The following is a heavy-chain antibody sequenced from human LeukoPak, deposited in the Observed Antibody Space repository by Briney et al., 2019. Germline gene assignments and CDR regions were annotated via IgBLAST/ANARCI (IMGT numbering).Heavy chain of an antibody. J-gene: IGHJ4*01. D-gene: IGHD6-13*01. CDR1: AINVTTNY. CDR2: IYGDNAA. CDR3: VSSTGQQFIPYDY. V-gene: IGHV3-66*02. Sequence: GGSLRLCCAASAINVTTNYMTWSRQAPGKGLEWVSLIYGDNAAYYAESVRGRFIISRDSLKNTLFLQMNTLRAEDTAVYYCVSSTGQQFIPYDYWGHGTHVTVSS.